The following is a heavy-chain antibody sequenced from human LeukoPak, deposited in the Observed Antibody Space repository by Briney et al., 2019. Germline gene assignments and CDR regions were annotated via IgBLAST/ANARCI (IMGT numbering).Heavy chain of an antibody. V-gene: IGHV1-69*05. CDR1: GGTFSSYA. Sequence: GASVKVSCKASGGTFSSYAISWVRQAPGQGLEWMGGIIPIFGTANYAQKLQGRVTMTTDTSTSTAYMELRSLRSDDTAVYYCARDYGVDYYDSSGYYPMLAWGQGTLVTVSS. D-gene: IGHD3-22*01. CDR3: ARDYGVDYYDSSGYYPMLA. CDR2: IIPIFGTA. J-gene: IGHJ4*02.